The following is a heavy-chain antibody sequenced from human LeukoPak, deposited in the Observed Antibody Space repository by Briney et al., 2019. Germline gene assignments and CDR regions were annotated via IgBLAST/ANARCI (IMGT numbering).Heavy chain of an antibody. Sequence: GGSLRLSCTASGLTFSTSGFNWVRQAPGKGLEWVASIGPTGSDRYHADSIKGRFTISRDNANNFLYLQMNSLGAEDTAVYYCATETNGRHYDYWGQGTLLTVSS. CDR1: GLTFSTSG. D-gene: IGHD1-14*01. J-gene: IGHJ4*02. V-gene: IGHV3-21*06. CDR3: ATETNGRHYDY. CDR2: IGPTGSDR.